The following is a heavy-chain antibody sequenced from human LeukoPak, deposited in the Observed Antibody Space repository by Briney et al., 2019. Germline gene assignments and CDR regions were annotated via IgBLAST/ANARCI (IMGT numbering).Heavy chain of an antibody. J-gene: IGHJ4*02. D-gene: IGHD2-2*01. Sequence: GGSLRLSCAASGFTFSSYAMSWVRQAPGKGLEWVSVISGSGGSTYYADSVKGRFTISRDNSKNTLYLQMNSLRAEDTAVYYCAKAIVVVPAASDYWGQGTLVTVSS. CDR1: GFTFSSYA. V-gene: IGHV3-23*01. CDR3: AKAIVVVPAASDY. CDR2: ISGSGGST.